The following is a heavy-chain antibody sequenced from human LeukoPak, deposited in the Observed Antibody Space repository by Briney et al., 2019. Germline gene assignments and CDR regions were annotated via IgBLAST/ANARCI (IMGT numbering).Heavy chain of an antibody. Sequence: GGSLRLSCAASGFTVSSNYMSWVRQAPGKGLEWVSVIYSGGSTYYADSVKGRFTISRHNSKNTLYLQMNSLRAEDTAVYYCAKAPLLRFLEWLLPTMDYWGQGTLVTVSS. CDR2: IYSGGST. CDR1: GFTVSSNY. D-gene: IGHD3-3*01. V-gene: IGHV3-53*04. J-gene: IGHJ4*02. CDR3: AKAPLLRFLEWLLPTMDY.